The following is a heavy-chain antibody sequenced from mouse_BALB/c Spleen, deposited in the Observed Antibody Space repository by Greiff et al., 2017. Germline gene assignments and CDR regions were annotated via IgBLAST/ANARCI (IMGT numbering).Heavy chain of an antibody. V-gene: IGHV8-11*01. CDR2: IWWNDNK. D-gene: IGHD2-1*01. CDR1: GFSLSTYGIG. CDR3: ARIGGNYRPFAY. J-gene: IGHJ3*01. Sequence: QVTLKESGPGILQPSQTLSLTCSFSGFSLSTYGIGVGWIRQPSGKGLEWLAHIWWNDNKYYNTALKSRLTISKDTSNNQVFLKIASVDTADTATYYCARIGGNYRPFAYWGQGTLVTVSA.